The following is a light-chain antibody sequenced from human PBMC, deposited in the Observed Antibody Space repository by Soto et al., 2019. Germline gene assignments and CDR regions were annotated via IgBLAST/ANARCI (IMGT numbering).Light chain of an antibody. J-gene: IGKJ1*01. Sequence: ASRMTQSPSSLSASTLDRVTITFLAIQRISSYLALYQQKPGKAPKLLIYASSTLQSGVPSRFSGSGSGTDFPLNIRCLQSEDFATYYCQQSYSSPPTFGQGTKV. V-gene: IGKV1-8*01. CDR1: QRISSY. CDR2: ASS. CDR3: QQSYSSPPT.